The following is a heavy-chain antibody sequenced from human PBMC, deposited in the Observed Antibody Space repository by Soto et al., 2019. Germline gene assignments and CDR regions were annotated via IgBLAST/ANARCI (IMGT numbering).Heavy chain of an antibody. Sequence: GGSLRLSCVASGFTFSTDSMNWVRQAPGKGLEWVAHISTSGATRYYADSVKGRFTISRDNAKTSLYLQMNSLRAEDTAVYYCARAWDICGFLWSSYVMAFSGQGTTDTGSS. CDR2: ISTSGATR. CDR1: GFTFSTDS. V-gene: IGHV3-48*01. J-gene: IGHJ6*02. D-gene: IGHD5-12*01. CDR3: ARAWDICGFLWSSYVMAF.